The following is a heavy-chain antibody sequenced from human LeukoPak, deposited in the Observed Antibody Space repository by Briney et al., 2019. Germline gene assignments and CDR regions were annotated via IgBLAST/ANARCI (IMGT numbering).Heavy chain of an antibody. CDR2: IYYSGST. Sequence: SETLSLTCTVSGGSISSYYWSWIRQPPGKGLEWIGYIYYSGSTNYNPSLKSRVTISVDTSKNQFSPKLSSVTAADTAVYYCARGRGYSSSPDYYYYMDVWGKGTTVTVSS. CDR3: ARGRGYSSSPDYYYYMDV. J-gene: IGHJ6*03. D-gene: IGHD6-13*01. V-gene: IGHV4-59*01. CDR1: GGSISSYY.